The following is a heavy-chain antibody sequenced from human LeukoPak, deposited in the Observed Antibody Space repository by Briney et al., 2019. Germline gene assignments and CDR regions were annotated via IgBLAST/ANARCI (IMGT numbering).Heavy chain of an antibody. D-gene: IGHD3-22*01. CDR1: GFTFSDYW. J-gene: IGHJ3*02. V-gene: IGHV3-7*01. CDR3: ARGDYYDSSGFYHDAFDI. Sequence: GGSLRLSCAASGFTFSDYWMSWVRQAPGKGLEWVANIKQDGSEKYYVDSVKGRFTISRDNAKNSLYLQMNSLRTEDTAVYYCARGDYYDSSGFYHDAFDIWGQGTMVTVSS. CDR2: IKQDGSEK.